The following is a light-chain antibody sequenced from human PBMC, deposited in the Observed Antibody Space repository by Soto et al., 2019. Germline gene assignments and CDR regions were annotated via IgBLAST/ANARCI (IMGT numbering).Light chain of an antibody. J-gene: IGKJ4*01. CDR2: DAS. CDR1: ESVSRY. CDR3: QQRSNWPST. Sequence: EIVLTQSPATLSLSPGNRATLSCRASESVSRYLAWYQQKPGQDPRLLIYDASNRATGIPARFSGSGSGTYFTLTITSLEPEDFAVYYCQQRSNWPSTFGGGTKVEIK. V-gene: IGKV3-11*01.